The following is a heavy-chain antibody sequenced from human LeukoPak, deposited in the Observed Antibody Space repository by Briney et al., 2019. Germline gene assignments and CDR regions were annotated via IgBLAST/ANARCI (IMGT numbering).Heavy chain of an antibody. Sequence: PGGSLRLSCAASGFTVSSNYMSWVRQAPGKGLEWVSVIYSGGSTYYADSVKGRFTISRDNSKNTLYLQMNSLRAEDTAVYYCAREHIAARTIDYWGQGTLVTVSS. CDR2: IYSGGST. J-gene: IGHJ4*02. V-gene: IGHV3-53*01. D-gene: IGHD6-6*01. CDR3: AREHIAARTIDY. CDR1: GFTVSSNY.